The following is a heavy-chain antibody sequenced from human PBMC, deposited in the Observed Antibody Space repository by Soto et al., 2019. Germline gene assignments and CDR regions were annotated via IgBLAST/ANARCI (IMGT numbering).Heavy chain of an antibody. J-gene: IGHJ4*02. CDR2: ISGSGGST. CDR3: AKGDLYYYDSSGSY. CDR1: GFTFSSYA. Sequence: GGSLRLSCAASGFTFSSYAMSWVRQAPGKGLEWVSAISGSGGSTYYADSVNGRFTISRDNSKNTLYLQMNSLRAEDTAVYYCAKGDLYYYDSSGSYWGQGTLVTVSS. D-gene: IGHD3-22*01. V-gene: IGHV3-23*01.